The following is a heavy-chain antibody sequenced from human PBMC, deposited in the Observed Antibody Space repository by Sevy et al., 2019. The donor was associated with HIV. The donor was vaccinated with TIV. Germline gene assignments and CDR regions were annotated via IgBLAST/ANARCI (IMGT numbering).Heavy chain of an antibody. CDR1: GFTFSSYA. J-gene: IGHJ4*02. V-gene: IGHV3-30-3*01. Sequence: GGSLRLSCAASGFTFSSYAMNWVRQAPGKGLEWVAFISYDGSNKYYADSVKGRFTISRDNSNKTLSLQMHGLRVEDTAGYYCARGGYYGSGSNDGNYFDYWGQGTVVTVSS. CDR2: ISYDGSNK. D-gene: IGHD3-10*01. CDR3: ARGGYYGSGSNDGNYFDY.